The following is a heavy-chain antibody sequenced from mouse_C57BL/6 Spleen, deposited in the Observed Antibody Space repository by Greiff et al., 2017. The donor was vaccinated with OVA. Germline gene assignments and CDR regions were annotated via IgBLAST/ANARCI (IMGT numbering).Heavy chain of an antibody. Sequence: EVHLVESGGDLVKPGGSLKLSCAASGFTFSSYGMSWVRQTPDKRLEWVATISSGGSYTYYPDSVQGRFTISRDNAKNTLYLQMSSLKSEDTAMXYCARDGNYGGEAMDYWGQGTSVTVSS. CDR2: ISSGGSYT. CDR3: ARDGNYGGEAMDY. CDR1: GFTFSSYG. J-gene: IGHJ4*01. D-gene: IGHD2-1*01. V-gene: IGHV5-6*01.